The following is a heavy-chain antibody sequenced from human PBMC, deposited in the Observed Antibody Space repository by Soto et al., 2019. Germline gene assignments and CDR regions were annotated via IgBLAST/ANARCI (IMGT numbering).Heavy chain of an antibody. CDR2: IKNDGSEQ. CDR1: GFTFTTYY. V-gene: IGHV3-7*03. D-gene: IGHD3-10*01. CDR3: SRENWFQDY. Sequence: GGSLRLSCAAYGFTFTTYYMTWVRQAPGKGLEWVASIKNDGSEQYYVDSVKDRFTISRDNAKNSLYLQMNSLRAGDTALYYCSRENWFQDYWGQGTLVTVSS. J-gene: IGHJ4*02.